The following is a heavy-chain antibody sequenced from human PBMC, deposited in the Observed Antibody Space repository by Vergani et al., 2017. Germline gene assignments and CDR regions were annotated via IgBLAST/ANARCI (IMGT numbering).Heavy chain of an antibody. Sequence: EVQLLESGGGLVQPGGSLRLSCAASGFTFSSYAMSWVRQAPGKGLEWVSAISGSGGSTYYADSVKGRLTIARDNSKNTLYRQMNSLTAEDTAVYYCAKDRTPYGGKPRGDYWGQGTLVTVSS. CDR2: ISGSGGST. D-gene: IGHD4-23*01. CDR3: AKDRTPYGGKPRGDY. J-gene: IGHJ4*02. V-gene: IGHV3-23*01. CDR1: GFTFSSYA.